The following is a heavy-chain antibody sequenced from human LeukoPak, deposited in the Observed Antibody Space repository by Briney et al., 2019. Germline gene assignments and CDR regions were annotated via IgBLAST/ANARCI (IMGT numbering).Heavy chain of an antibody. CDR3: ARHGKATKPHYFDY. J-gene: IGHJ4*02. D-gene: IGHD1-1*01. V-gene: IGHV4-59*08. CDR1: GGSISSYY. CDR2: IYYSGSA. Sequence: SETLFLTCTVSGGSISSYYWSWIRQPPGKGLEWIGYIYYSGSANYNPSLKSRVTISVDTSKNQFSLKLSSVTAADTAVYYCARHGKATKPHYFDYWGQGTLVTVSS.